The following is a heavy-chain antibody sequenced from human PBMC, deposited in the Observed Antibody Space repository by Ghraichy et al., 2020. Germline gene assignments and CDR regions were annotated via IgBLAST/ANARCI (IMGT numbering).Heavy chain of an antibody. D-gene: IGHD3-3*01. V-gene: IGHV4-34*01. Sequence: LRLSCAVYGGSFSGYYYTWIRQPPGKGLEWIGEINHSGSTNYNPSLKSRVTISVDTSKNQFSLKLSSVTAADTAVYYCARGVGSNYDFWSGYYREASYYYYMDVWGKGTTVIVSS. CDR3: ARGVGSNYDFWSGYYREASYYYYMDV. J-gene: IGHJ6*03. CDR2: INHSGST. CDR1: GGSFSGYY.